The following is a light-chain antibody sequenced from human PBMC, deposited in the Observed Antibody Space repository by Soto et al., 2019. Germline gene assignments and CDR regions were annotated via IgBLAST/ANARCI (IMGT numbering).Light chain of an antibody. V-gene: IGKV3-15*01. Sequence: EIVMTQSPATLSVSPGERATLSCRASQSISTELAWYQQKPGQPPRILIYSASTRATGVPARFTGSGSGSEFTLTISGLQSEDFAVYYCQQGHNWPLTFGQGTRLEI. CDR1: QSISTE. CDR3: QQGHNWPLT. CDR2: SAS. J-gene: IGKJ2*01.